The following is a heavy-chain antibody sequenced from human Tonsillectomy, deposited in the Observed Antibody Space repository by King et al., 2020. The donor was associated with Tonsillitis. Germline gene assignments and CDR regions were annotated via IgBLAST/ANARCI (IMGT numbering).Heavy chain of an antibody. CDR3: ASAPCIAVAGTPRSAFDI. CDR1: GFTFSTYW. CDR2: IKQDGSEK. V-gene: IGHV3-7*01. Sequence: VQLVESGGGLVQPGGSLRLSCAASGFTFSTYWMSWVRQAPGKGREWVSNIKQDGSEKYYVDSVKGLFTLSRDNAKKSLYLQMNSLRAEDTAVYYCASAPCIAVAGTPRSAFDIWGQGTMVTVSS. J-gene: IGHJ3*02. D-gene: IGHD6-19*01.